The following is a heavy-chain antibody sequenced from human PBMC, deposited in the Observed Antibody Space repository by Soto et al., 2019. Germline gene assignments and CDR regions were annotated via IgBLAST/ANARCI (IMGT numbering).Heavy chain of an antibody. CDR1: GYTFTCYY. D-gene: IGHD3-10*01. J-gene: IGHJ6*03. CDR2: INPNSGGT. Sequence: ASVKVSCKASGYTFTCYYMHWVRQAPGQGLEWMGWINPNSGGTNYAQKFQGWVTMARDTSISTAYMELSRLRSDDTAVYYCARGRVDGSGSYAQRTYYYYYYYMDVWGKGTTVTVSS. V-gene: IGHV1-2*04. CDR3: ARGRVDGSGSYAQRTYYYYYYYMDV.